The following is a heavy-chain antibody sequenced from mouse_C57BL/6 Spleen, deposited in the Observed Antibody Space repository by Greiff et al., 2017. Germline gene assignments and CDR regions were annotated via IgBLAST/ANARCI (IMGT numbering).Heavy chain of an antibody. CDR3: ARHADYYGSSYGYFDV. V-gene: IGHV5-2*01. CDR2: INSDGGST. J-gene: IGHJ1*03. D-gene: IGHD1-1*01. Sequence: EVQLVESGGGLVQPGESLKLSCESNEYEFPSHDMSWVRKTPEKRLELVAAINSDGGSTYYPDTMERRLIISRDNTKKTLYLQMSSLRSEDTALYYCARHADYYGSSYGYFDVWGTGTTVTVSS. CDR1: EYEFPSHD.